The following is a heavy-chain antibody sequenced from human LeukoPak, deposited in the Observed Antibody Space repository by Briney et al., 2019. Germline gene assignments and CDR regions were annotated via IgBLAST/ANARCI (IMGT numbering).Heavy chain of an antibody. CDR2: ISGSGGST. CDR3: AKDLYYYDSSGYSGFDY. D-gene: IGHD3-22*01. V-gene: IGHV3-23*01. J-gene: IGHJ4*02. Sequence: GGSLRLSCAASGFTFSSYAMTWVRQAPGKGLEWVSAISGSGGSTYYADSVKGRFTISRDNSKNTLYLQMNSLRAEDTAVYYCAKDLYYYDSSGYSGFDYWGQGTLVTVSS. CDR1: GFTFSSYA.